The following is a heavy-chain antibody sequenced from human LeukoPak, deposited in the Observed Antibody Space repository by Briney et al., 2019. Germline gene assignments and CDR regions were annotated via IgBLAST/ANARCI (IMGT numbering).Heavy chain of an antibody. CDR2: INHSGST. Sequence: PSETLSLTCAVYGGSFSGYYWSWSRQPPGRGLEWIGEINHSGSTNYNPSLKSRVTISVDTSKNQFSLKRSSVTAADTAVYYCARGRFGIFGVVPNNWFDPWGQGTLVTVSS. V-gene: IGHV4-34*01. J-gene: IGHJ5*02. D-gene: IGHD3-3*01. CDR1: GGSFSGYY. CDR3: ARGRFGIFGVVPNNWFDP.